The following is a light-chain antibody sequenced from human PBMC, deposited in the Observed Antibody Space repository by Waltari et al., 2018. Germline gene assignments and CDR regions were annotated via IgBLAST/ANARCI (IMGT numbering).Light chain of an antibody. Sequence: QSVLTQPPSASGTPGQRVTISCSGGSSNIGSNVVNWYQQLPGKAPKLLIYRSDKRPSGVPDRFSGSKSGTSASLAISGLQSEDEADYYCAAWDDSLNGHWVFGGGTKVTVL. J-gene: IGLJ3*02. CDR2: RSD. CDR1: SSNIGSNV. V-gene: IGLV1-44*01. CDR3: AAWDDSLNGHWV.